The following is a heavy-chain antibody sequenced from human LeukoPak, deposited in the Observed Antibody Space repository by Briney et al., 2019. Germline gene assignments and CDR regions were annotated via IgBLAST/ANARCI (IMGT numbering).Heavy chain of an antibody. CDR1: GYTFTSYG. J-gene: IGHJ4*02. V-gene: IGHV1-18*01. CDR2: ISAYNGNT. D-gene: IGHD2-2*01. Sequence: GASVKVSCKASGYTFTSYGISWVRQAPGQGLEWMGWISAYNGNTNYAQKLQGRVTMTTDTSTSTAYMELRSLRSDDTAVYYCARGSWDIVVVPAARRFDYWGQGTLVTVSS. CDR3: ARGSWDIVVVPAARRFDY.